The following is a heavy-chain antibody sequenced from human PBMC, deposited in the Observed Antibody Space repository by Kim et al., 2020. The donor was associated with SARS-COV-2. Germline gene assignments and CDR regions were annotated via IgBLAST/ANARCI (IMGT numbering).Heavy chain of an antibody. D-gene: IGHD5-12*01. J-gene: IGHJ4*02. V-gene: IGHV3-48*02. Sequence: DSVKGRFTISRDNAKNSLYLQMNSLRDEDTAVYYCASLARDGYNRGVFDYWGQGTLVTVSS. CDR3: ASLARDGYNRGVFDY.